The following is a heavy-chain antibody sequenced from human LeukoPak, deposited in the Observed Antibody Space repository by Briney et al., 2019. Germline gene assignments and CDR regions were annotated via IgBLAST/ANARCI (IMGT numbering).Heavy chain of an antibody. D-gene: IGHD3-22*01. Sequence: GGSLRLSCAASGFTVDNNYMTWVGQAPGNGMEWVSMIYSGGETTYYADSVKGRFTISRDNSKNTLYLQMDSLRTDDTAVYYCATYCDSAGRTPGGIDIWGQGTMVTVSS. J-gene: IGHJ3*02. CDR3: ATYCDSAGRTPGGIDI. CDR2: IYSGGETT. V-gene: IGHV3-53*01. CDR1: GFTVDNNY.